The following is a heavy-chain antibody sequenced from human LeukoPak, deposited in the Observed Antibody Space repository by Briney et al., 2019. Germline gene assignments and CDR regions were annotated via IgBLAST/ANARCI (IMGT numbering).Heavy chain of an antibody. V-gene: IGHV3-23*01. CDR1: GFTFSSYA. D-gene: IGHD1/OR15-1a*01. J-gene: IGHJ4*02. Sequence: WGSLRLSCAASGFTFSSYAMSWVRQAPGKGLEWVSAISGSGGSTYYADSVKGRFTISRDNSKNTLYLQMNSLRAEDTAVYYCARYQTGTMFAVWGQGTLVTISS. CDR3: ARYQTGTMFAV. CDR2: ISGSGGST.